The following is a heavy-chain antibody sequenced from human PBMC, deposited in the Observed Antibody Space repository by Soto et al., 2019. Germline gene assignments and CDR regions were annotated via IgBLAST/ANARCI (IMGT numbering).Heavy chain of an antibody. D-gene: IGHD3-3*01. Sequence: GGSLRLSCAASGFTFSSYSMNWVRQAPGKGLEWVSSISSSSSYIYYADSVKGRFTISRDNSKNTLYLQMNSLRAEDTAVYYCAKASTWGIGYYDFWSGYYSEGSYYYYGMDVWGQGTTVTVSS. J-gene: IGHJ6*02. CDR3: AKASTWGIGYYDFWSGYYSEGSYYYYGMDV. CDR2: ISSSSSYI. CDR1: GFTFSSYS. V-gene: IGHV3-21*04.